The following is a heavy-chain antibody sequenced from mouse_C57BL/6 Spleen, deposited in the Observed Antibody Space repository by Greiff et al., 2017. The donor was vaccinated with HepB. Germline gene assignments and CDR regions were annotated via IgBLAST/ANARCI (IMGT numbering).Heavy chain of an antibody. CDR1: GFTFSDYY. J-gene: IGHJ2*01. Sequence: DVKLVESGGGLVQPGGSLKLSCAASGFTFSDYYMYWVRQTPEKRLEWVAYISNGGGSTYYPDTVKGRFTISRDNAKNTLYLQMSRLKSEDTAMYYCARGYGSSSRYFDYWGQGTTLTVSS. V-gene: IGHV5-12*01. CDR3: ARGYGSSSRYFDY. CDR2: ISNGGGST. D-gene: IGHD1-1*01.